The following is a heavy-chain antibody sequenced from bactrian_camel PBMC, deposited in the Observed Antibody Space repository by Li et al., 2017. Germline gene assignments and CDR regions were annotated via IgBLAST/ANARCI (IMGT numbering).Heavy chain of an antibody. CDR3: AADWMSSGRYCELSHRTPDRAV. CDR2: ITTNGGDVT. D-gene: IGHD2*01. V-gene: IGHV3S54*01. Sequence: HVQLVESGGGSMQTGGSLRLSCAASGYVGSRASRYCMGWFRQTPGNERETVAVITTNGGDVTYYADSVKGRFTISRNRDEDSLFLQMNSLKPEDTAVYYCAADWMSSGRYCELSHRTPDRAVWGQGTQVTVS. CDR1: GYVGSRASRYC. J-gene: IGHJ4*01.